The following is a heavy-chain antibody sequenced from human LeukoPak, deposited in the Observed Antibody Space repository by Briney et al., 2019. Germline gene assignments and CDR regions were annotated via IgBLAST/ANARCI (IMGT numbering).Heavy chain of an antibody. J-gene: IGHJ3*02. CDR3: AKSNGYGLIDI. CDR1: SGSISTSNYY. Sequence: SETLSLTCTVSSGSISTSNYYWGWVHQPPGKALEWIGNNSPSLKSRVTISLDTSRNQFSLKLNSVTAADTAVYYCAKSNGYGLIDIWGQGTMVTVSS. D-gene: IGHD3-22*01. V-gene: IGHV4-39*07.